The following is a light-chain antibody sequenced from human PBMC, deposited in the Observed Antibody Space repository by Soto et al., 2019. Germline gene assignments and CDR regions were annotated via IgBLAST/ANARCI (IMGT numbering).Light chain of an antibody. Sequence: EIVLTQSPATLSVSPGERATLSCRASQSVGSDLAWYQQKPGQAPRLVIYDIFTRATGAPTRISGSGSGTEFTLTISSLQSEDFAVYYCQQYNSWPLTFGGGTKVDI. V-gene: IGKV3D-15*01. J-gene: IGKJ4*01. CDR2: DIF. CDR1: QSVGSD. CDR3: QQYNSWPLT.